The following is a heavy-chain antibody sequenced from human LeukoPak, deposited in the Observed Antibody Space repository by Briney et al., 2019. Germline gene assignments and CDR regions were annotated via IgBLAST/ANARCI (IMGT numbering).Heavy chain of an antibody. CDR1: GFTFSSYA. V-gene: IGHV3-23*01. CDR2: ISTSGGNT. J-gene: IGHJ3*02. Sequence: PGGSLRLSCAASGFTFSSYAMNWVRQAPGKGLEWVSAISTSGGNTYYADSVKSRFTISRDNSKNTLYLQMNSLRAEDTAVYYCAKDQVMARLTPRGAFDIWGQGTMVTVSS. D-gene: IGHD5-24*01. CDR3: AKDQVMARLTPRGAFDI.